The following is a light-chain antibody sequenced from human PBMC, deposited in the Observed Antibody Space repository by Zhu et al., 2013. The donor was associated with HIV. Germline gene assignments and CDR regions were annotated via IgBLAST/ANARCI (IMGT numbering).Light chain of an antibody. CDR2: AVN. V-gene: IGLV2-23*02. Sequence: QSALTQPASVSGSPGQSITISCTGTSSDVGSYNLVSWYQQRPGKAPKLMIYAVNKRPSGTSNRFSGSKSGNTASLTISGLQTEDEADYFCCSYAGSNNLVFGGGTKLTV. CDR1: SSDVGSYNL. J-gene: IGLJ3*02. CDR3: CSYAGSNNLV.